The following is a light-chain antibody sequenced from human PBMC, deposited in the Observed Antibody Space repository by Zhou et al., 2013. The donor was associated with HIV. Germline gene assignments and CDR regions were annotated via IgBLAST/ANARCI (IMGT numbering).Light chain of an antibody. Sequence: EVVMTQSPGTLSLSPGERATLSCRASQSVSSSQLAWYQQKPGQPPRLLIYDTFSRATGIPARFSGSGSGSDFTLIIDSLEPEDFAVYYCQQYGSSPKRAFGQGTKVEIK. CDR3: QQYGSSPKRA. CDR2: DTF. CDR1: QSVSSSQ. V-gene: IGKV3-20*01. J-gene: IGKJ1*01.